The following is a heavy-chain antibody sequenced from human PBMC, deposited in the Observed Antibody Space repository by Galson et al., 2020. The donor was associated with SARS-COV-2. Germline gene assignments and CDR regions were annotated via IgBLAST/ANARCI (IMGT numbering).Heavy chain of an antibody. CDR1: GFPFSSYL. Sequence: LGESLKISCAASGFPFSSYLLSWVRQAPGKGLEWVAVIRYDGSNKYYADSVKGRFTISRDNSKNTLYLQMNSLRAEDTAVYYCAKDRVAQGYYGMDVWGQGTTVTVSS. CDR3: AKDRVAQGYYGMDV. CDR2: IRYDGSNK. J-gene: IGHJ6*02. V-gene: IGHV3-30*02. D-gene: IGHD2-15*01.